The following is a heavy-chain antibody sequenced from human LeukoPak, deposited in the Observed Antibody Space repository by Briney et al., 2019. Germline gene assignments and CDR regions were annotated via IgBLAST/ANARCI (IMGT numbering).Heavy chain of an antibody. CDR3: AKGGIAVTGRYYFDC. CDR2: ISSSGGRT. V-gene: IGHV3-23*01. J-gene: IGHJ4*02. CDR1: GSTFTNFA. Sequence: SGGSLRLSCAASGSTFTNFAITCVRHPPGKWLGWVATISSSGGRTYYADSVKGRFTISRDNSKNTLYLQMNSLIAEDTAVYYCAKGGIAVTGRYYFDCWGQGTPVTVSS. D-gene: IGHD6-19*01.